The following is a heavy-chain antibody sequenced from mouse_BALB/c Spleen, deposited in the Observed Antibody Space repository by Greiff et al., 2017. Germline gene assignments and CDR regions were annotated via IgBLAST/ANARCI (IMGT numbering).Heavy chain of an antibody. CDR1: GYSFTGYF. CDR2: INPYNGDT. V-gene: IGHV1-20*02. CDR3: AKTARDYAMDY. J-gene: IGHJ4*01. Sequence: VQLKQSGPELVKPGASVKISCKASGYSFTGYFMNWVMQSHGKSLEWIGRINPYNGDTFYNQKFKGKATLTVDKSSSTAHMELRSLASEDSAVYYCAKTARDYAMDYWGQGTSVTVSS. D-gene: IGHD3-2*01.